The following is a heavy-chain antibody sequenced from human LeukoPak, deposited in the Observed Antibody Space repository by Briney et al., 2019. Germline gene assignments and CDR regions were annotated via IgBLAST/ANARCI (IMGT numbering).Heavy chain of an antibody. CDR3: ARGIEVCSGYMDV. CDR1: GFTVSRNY. J-gene: IGHJ6*03. Sequence: GGSLRLFCAASGFTVSRNYLSWVRQAPGKGLEWVSVTCGGSTYSADSVKGRFTISKDNSKTTLYLQMNSLRAEDTAGYYCARGIEVCSGYMDVWGKGTTVTIPS. D-gene: IGHD3-22*01. CDR2: TCGGST. V-gene: IGHV3-66*01.